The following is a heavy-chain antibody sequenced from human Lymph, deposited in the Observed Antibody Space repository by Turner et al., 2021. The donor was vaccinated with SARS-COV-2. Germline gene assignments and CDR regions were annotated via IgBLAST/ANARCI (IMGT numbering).Heavy chain of an antibody. Sequence: QVQLVQSGGGVVQPGGSLRLSCAASGFTFSTYGMHWVRQAPGKGLEWVAVISYDGRNEYYADSAKGRFTISRDNSNNTLSLQMNSLRAEDTAVYYCARDKLQYILVDAFDVWGQGTVVTISS. CDR3: ARDKLQYILVDAFDV. J-gene: IGHJ3*01. V-gene: IGHV3-30*19. CDR1: GFTFSTYG. D-gene: IGHD2-21*01. CDR2: ISYDGRNE.